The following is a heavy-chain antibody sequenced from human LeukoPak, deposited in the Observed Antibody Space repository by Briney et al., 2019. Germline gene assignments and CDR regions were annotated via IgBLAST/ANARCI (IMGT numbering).Heavy chain of an antibody. D-gene: IGHD6-13*01. J-gene: IGHJ5*02. V-gene: IGHV1-8*01. CDR3: AKGWRDSVWYDESS. CDR1: GYTFTNYD. CDR2: MHPKNGKT. Sequence: ASVKVSCKTSGYTFTNYDINWVRLATGQGLEWMGWMHPKNGKTLYAQKFQGRVTMTRDTSTSTAYMELRSLRFDDTAVYYCAKGWRDSVWYDESSWGQGTLVTVSS.